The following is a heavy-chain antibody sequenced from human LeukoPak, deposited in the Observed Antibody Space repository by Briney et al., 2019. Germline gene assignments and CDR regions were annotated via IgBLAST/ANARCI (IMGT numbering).Heavy chain of an antibody. Sequence: PGGSLRLSCAASGFTFSSYWMSWVRQAPGRGLEWVANIKQDGSEKYYVDSVKGRFTISRDNAKNSLYLQMNSLRAEDTAVYYCAKEAYQCSGGSCYWYYYYYYMDVWGKGTTVTVSS. CDR2: IKQDGSEK. CDR1: GFTFSSYW. V-gene: IGHV3-7*01. J-gene: IGHJ6*03. CDR3: AKEAYQCSGGSCYWYYYYYYMDV. D-gene: IGHD2-15*01.